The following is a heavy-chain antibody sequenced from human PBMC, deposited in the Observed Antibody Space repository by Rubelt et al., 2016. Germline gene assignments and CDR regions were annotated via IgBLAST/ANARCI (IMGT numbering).Heavy chain of an antibody. Sequence: ESGGGLVKPGGSLRLSCAASGFTFSSYSMNWVRQAPGKGLEWVSAISGSGGSTYYADSVKGRFTISRDNSKNTLYLQMNSLRAEDTAVYYCARGSEGAAGNFDYWGQGTLVTVSS. V-gene: IGHV3-23*01. CDR2: ISGSGGST. CDR1: GFTFSSYS. D-gene: IGHD6-13*01. J-gene: IGHJ4*02. CDR3: ARGSEGAAGNFDY.